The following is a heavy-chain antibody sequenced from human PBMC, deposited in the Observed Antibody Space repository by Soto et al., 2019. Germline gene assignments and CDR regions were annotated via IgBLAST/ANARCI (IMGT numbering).Heavy chain of an antibody. V-gene: IGHV3-21*01. Sequence: PGWSLILSCAASGFTFRSFTMNWVRQAPGKGLEWVSTISSNSAYIYYTDALRGRFTISRDNAKNSLHLQMNSLRAEDTAVYYCTRDASRESSARGWFDTWGHGTPVTVAS. D-gene: IGHD2-15*01. CDR2: ISSNSAYI. CDR1: GFTFRSFT. J-gene: IGHJ5*01. CDR3: TRDASRESSARGWFDT.